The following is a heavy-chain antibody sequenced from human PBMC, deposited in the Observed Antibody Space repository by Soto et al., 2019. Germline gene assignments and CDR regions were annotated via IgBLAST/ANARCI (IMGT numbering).Heavy chain of an antibody. CDR2: IYLDDDK. D-gene: IGHD4-17*01. CDR1: GFSLSTSGVG. J-gene: IGHJ5*02. CDR3: AHRRVPYGDYLAGWFDP. V-gene: IGHV2-5*02. Sequence: QITLKESGPTLVKPTQTLTLTCTFSGFSLSTSGVGVGWIRQPPGKALEWLALIYLDDDKRYSLSLKSRLTNTKDTSKTQVVLTMTNMDPVDTATYYCAHRRVPYGDYLAGWFDPWGQGTLVTVSS.